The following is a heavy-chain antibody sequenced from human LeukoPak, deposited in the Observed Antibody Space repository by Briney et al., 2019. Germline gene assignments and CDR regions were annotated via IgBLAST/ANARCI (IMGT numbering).Heavy chain of an antibody. CDR2: ISSSSYT. J-gene: IGHJ6*02. V-gene: IGHV3-11*05. D-gene: IGHD3-10*01. Sequence: GGSLRLSCAASGFTFSDYYMSWIRQAPGKGLEWVSYISSSSYTNYADSVKGRFTISRDNAKNSLYLQMNSLRAEDTAVYYCARASITMVRGVTYYYGMDVWGQATTVSCSS. CDR3: ARASITMVRGVTYYYGMDV. CDR1: GFTFSDYY.